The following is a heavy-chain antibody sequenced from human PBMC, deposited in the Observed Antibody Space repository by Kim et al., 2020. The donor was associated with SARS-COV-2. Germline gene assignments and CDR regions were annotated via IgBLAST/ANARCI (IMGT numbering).Heavy chain of an antibody. Sequence: ADSVKGRFTISRDNSKNTLYLQMNSLRAEDTAVYYCAKDRGKQQPRPFDPWGQGTLVTVSS. D-gene: IGHD6-13*01. J-gene: IGHJ5*02. CDR3: AKDRGKQQPRPFDP. V-gene: IGHV3-23*01.